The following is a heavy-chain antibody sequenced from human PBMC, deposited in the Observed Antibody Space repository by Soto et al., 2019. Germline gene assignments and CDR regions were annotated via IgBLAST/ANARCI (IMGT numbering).Heavy chain of an antibody. D-gene: IGHD5-18*01. CDR2: IIPIFGTA. CDR3: ARGWCSVDTAMCTYYYYGMDV. Sequence: GASVKVSCKASGGTFSSYAISWVRQAPGQGLEWMGGIIPIFGTANYAQKFQGRVTITADESTSTAYMELSSLRSEDTAVYYCARGWCSVDTAMCTYYYYGMDVWGQGTTVTVSS. J-gene: IGHJ6*02. V-gene: IGHV1-69*13. CDR1: GGTFSSYA.